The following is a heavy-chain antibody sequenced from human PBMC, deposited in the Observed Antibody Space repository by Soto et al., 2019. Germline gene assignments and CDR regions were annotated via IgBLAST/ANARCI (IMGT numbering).Heavy chain of an antibody. CDR2: ISYSGST. V-gene: IGHV4-31*03. J-gene: IGHJ3*02. CDR1: GGSISGVTYF. CDR3: ATYWGAGNDAKGFHI. Sequence: QAQLQESGPGLVKPSQTLSLTCTVSGGSISGVTYFWSWIRQHPGKGLEWIGYISYSGSTYYNPSLKSRVIIXXDXSXIQFSLRLSSVAAADTAVYYCATYWGAGNDAKGFHIWGQGTVVTVSS. D-gene: IGHD6-13*01.